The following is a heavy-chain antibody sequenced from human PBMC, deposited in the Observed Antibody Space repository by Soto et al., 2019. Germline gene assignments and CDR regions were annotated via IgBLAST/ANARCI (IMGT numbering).Heavy chain of an antibody. J-gene: IGHJ5*02. CDR2: IYYSVST. D-gene: IGHD3-3*01. CDR3: ARGDNYDFCSGYSAGNWFDP. Sequence: SETLSLTCTVSGGSISSGGYYWSWIRQHPGKGLEWIGYIYYSVSTYYNPSLKSRVTISVDTSKNQFSLKLSSVTAADTAVYYCARGDNYDFCSGYSAGNWFDPLGQGTLVTVSS. V-gene: IGHV4-31*03. CDR1: GGSISSGGYY.